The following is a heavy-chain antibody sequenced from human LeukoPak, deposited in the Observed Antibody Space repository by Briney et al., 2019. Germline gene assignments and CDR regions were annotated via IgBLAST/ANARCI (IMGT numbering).Heavy chain of an antibody. CDR2: ISGDGSER. J-gene: IGHJ5*01. CDR3: GRDPDS. V-gene: IGHV3-7*04. CDR1: GSTFRSYN. Sequence: GGSLRLSCAASGSTFRSYNMNWVRQAPGKGLEWVAGISGDGSERDYVDSVRGRFTISRDNAKNSLYLQMNSLTAEDTAVYYCGRDPDSWGQGTVVTVSS.